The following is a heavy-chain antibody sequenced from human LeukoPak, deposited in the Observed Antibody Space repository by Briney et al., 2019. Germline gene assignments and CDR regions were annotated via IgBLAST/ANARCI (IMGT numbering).Heavy chain of an antibody. D-gene: IGHD3-16*02. CDR2: IFTSGIISGNT. CDR3: ARGLDDYVWGSYRSYYFDY. CDR1: GGSTSSYY. J-gene: IGHJ4*02. Sequence: SETLSLTCTVSGGSTSSYYWSWIRQPPGKGLEWIGRIFTSGIISGNTNYNPSLESRVTMSVDTSKNQFSLKLSSVTATDTAVYYCARGLDDYVWGSYRSYYFDYWGQGTLVTVSS. V-gene: IGHV4-4*07.